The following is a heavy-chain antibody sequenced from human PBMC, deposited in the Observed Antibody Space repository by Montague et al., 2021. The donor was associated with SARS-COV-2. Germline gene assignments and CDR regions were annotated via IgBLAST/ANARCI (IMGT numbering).Heavy chain of an antibody. Sequence: SETLSLTCAVYGGSITATNWWSFVRQPPGKGLEWMGENSNGGTATNNPSHKSRATTSMDRSKNFFSLKLGSATAADTAIYYCAGKVLTVPADYWGQGTLVTVS. CDR3: AGKVLTVPADY. V-gene: IGHV4-4*02. CDR2: NSNGGTA. J-gene: IGHJ4*02. CDR1: GGSITATNW. D-gene: IGHD4-11*01.